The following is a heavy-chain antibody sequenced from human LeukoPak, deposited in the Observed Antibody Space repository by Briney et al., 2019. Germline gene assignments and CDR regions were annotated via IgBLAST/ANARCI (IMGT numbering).Heavy chain of an antibody. Sequence: PSETLSLTCTVSGGSISSYYWSWIRQPPGKGLEWIGYIYYSGSTNYNPSLKSRVTISVDTSKNQFSLKLSSVTAADTAVYYCARESRVRGVIIPDYWGQGTLVTVSS. CDR1: GGSISSYY. CDR3: ARESRVRGVIIPDY. CDR2: IYYSGST. V-gene: IGHV4-59*12. J-gene: IGHJ4*02. D-gene: IGHD3-10*01.